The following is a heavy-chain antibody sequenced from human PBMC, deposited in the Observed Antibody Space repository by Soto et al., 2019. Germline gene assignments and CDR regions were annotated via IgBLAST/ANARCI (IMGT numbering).Heavy chain of an antibody. Sequence: EVQLVESGGGLVQPGGSLRLSCAASGFTFSSYSMNWVRQAPGKGLECVSYISSSSSTIYYADSVKGRFTISRDNAKNSLYLQMNSLRAEDTAVYYCALLKYDFWSGSTNIDYWGQGTLVTVSS. J-gene: IGHJ4*02. V-gene: IGHV3-48*01. CDR1: GFTFSSYS. CDR2: ISSSSSTI. D-gene: IGHD3-3*01. CDR3: ALLKYDFWSGSTNIDY.